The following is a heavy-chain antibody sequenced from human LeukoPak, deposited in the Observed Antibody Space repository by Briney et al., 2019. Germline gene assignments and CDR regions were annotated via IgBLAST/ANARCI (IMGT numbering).Heavy chain of an antibody. CDR2: ISGSSSYI. Sequence: PGGSLRLSCAASGFTFSSYSMNWVRQAPGKGLEWVSSISGSSSYIYYADSVKGGFTISRDNAKNSLYLQMNSLRAGHTALYYCARADSNIAARRIGFDYWGQGTLVTVSS. D-gene: IGHD6-6*01. V-gene: IGHV3-21*01. CDR3: ARADSNIAARRIGFDY. CDR1: GFTFSSYS. J-gene: IGHJ4*02.